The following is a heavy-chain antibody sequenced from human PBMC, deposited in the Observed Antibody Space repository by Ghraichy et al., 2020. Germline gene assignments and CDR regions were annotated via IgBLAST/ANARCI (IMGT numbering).Heavy chain of an antibody. CDR2: IIAVFGTT. Sequence: SVKVSCKASGGTFNNYAISWVRQAPGQGLEWMGGIIAVFGTTNYAQRFQGRVTITADESTRTAYMELSSLKFEATAVYYCARVGKYTYGPADCWGQGTLVTVSS. CDR1: GGTFNNYA. V-gene: IGHV1-69*13. CDR3: ARVGKYTYGPADC. D-gene: IGHD5-18*01. J-gene: IGHJ4*02.